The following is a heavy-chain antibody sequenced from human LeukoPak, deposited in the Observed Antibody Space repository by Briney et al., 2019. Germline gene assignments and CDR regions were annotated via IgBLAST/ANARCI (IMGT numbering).Heavy chain of an antibody. CDR3: ARDRRLGYCSSTSCTYNWFDP. Sequence: TLSLTCTVSGGSISSGGYYWSWIRQHPGKGLEWIGYIYYSGSTYYNPSLKSRVTISVDTSKNQFSLKLSSVTAADTAVYYCARDRRLGYCSSTSCTYNWFDPWGQGTLVTVSS. CDR1: GGSISSGGYY. V-gene: IGHV4-31*03. J-gene: IGHJ5*02. D-gene: IGHD2-2*01. CDR2: IYYSGST.